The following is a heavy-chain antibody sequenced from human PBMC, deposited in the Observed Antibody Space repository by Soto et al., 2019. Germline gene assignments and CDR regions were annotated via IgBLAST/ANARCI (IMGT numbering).Heavy chain of an antibody. CDR1: GYTFTNND. D-gene: IGHD5-18*01. CDR2: MNPGSGDT. Sequence: GASVKVSCKAPGYTFTNNDVSWVRQATGQGLEWMGWMNPGSGDTGYAQKFQGRVTMTRDISIATAYMELNSLTSGDTAIYYCARMESFGSLNWFDPWGQGTLVTVSS. CDR3: ARMESFGSLNWFDP. V-gene: IGHV1-8*02. J-gene: IGHJ5*02.